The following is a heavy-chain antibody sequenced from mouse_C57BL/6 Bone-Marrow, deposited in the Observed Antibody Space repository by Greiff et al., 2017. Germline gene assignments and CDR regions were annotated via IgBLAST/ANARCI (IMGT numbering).Heavy chain of an antibody. CDR3: AKSDGYPIFDY. CDR2: IYPSDSET. Sequence: VQLQQSGAELVRPGSSVKLSCKASGYTFTSYWMDWVKQRPGQGLEWIGNIYPSDSETPYNQKFKDKATLTVDKSSSTAYMQLSSLTSEVSAVYYCAKSDGYPIFDYWGQGTTLTVSS. J-gene: IGHJ2*01. D-gene: IGHD2-3*01. V-gene: IGHV1-61*01. CDR1: GYTFTSYW.